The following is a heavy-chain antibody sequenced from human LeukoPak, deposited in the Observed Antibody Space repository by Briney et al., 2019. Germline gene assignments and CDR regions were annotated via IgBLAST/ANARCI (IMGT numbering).Heavy chain of an antibody. V-gene: IGHV3-7*01. CDR3: ARAGHSSGWYVPPGDY. D-gene: IGHD6-19*01. J-gene: IGHJ4*02. CDR2: IKQDGSEK. Sequence: GGSLRLSCAASGFTFSSYWMSWVRQAPGKGLEWVANIKQDGSEKYYVDSVKGRFTISRDNAKNSLYLQMNSLRAEDTAVYYCARAGHSSGWYVPPGDYWGQGTLVTVSS. CDR1: GFTFSSYW.